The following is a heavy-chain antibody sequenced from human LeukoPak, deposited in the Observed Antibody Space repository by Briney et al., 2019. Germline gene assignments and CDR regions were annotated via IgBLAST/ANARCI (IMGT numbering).Heavy chain of an antibody. D-gene: IGHD2-21*02. CDR3: AKGRGDSAYDAFDI. CDR1: GLTFNNYA. V-gene: IGHV3-23*01. J-gene: IGHJ3*02. Sequence: GGSLRLSCAASGLTFNNYAMGWVRQAPGKGLEWVSSIRGSDSSTYYADSVKGRFTISRDTSKNSLYLLMNSLRADDTAVFYCAKGRGDSAYDAFDIWGQGTMVTVSS. CDR2: IRGSDSST.